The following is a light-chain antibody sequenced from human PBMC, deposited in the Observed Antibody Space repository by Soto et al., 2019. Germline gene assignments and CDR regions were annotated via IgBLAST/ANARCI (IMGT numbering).Light chain of an antibody. Sequence: EIVMTQSPATLSVSPGERATLSCRASQSVSSYLAWYQQKPGQAPRLLIYGASTRATGVPARFSGSGSWTEFTLTISSLQSEDFAVYYCQQCSDWPLITFGQGTRLEAK. V-gene: IGKV3-15*01. CDR3: QQCSDWPLIT. CDR1: QSVSSY. CDR2: GAS. J-gene: IGKJ5*01.